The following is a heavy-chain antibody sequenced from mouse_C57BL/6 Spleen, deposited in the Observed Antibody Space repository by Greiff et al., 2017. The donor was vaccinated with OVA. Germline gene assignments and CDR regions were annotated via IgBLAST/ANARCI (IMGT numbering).Heavy chain of an antibody. CDR3: ARGGVTKYYFDD. CDR2: IDPANGNT. J-gene: IGHJ2*01. D-gene: IGHD2-3*01. Sequence: DVQLQESVAELVRPGASVKLSCTASGFNITNTYMHWVKQRPEQGLEWIGRIDPANGNTKYDPKFQGKATITADTSSNTAYLQLSSLTSEDTAIYYCARGGVTKYYFDDWGQGTTLTVSS. CDR1: GFNITNTY. V-gene: IGHV14-3*01.